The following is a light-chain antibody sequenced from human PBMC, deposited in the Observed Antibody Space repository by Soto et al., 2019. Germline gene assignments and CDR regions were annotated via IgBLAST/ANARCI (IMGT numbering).Light chain of an antibody. V-gene: IGLV2-14*01. Sequence: QSALTQPASVSGAPGQSITISCTGTSSDVGGYNYVCWYQQYPGKAPKLIIYEVSNRPSGVSNRFSGSKSGNTASLTISGLQAEDEADYYCSSYTSSSTLVFGTGTKLTVL. J-gene: IGLJ1*01. CDR2: EVS. CDR3: SSYTSSSTLV. CDR1: SSDVGGYNY.